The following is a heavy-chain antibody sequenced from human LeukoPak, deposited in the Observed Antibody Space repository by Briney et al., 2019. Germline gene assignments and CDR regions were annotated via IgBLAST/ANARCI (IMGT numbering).Heavy chain of an antibody. CDR2: ISYDGGNK. CDR3: ARQGYDILTGYPLPFDY. D-gene: IGHD3-9*01. Sequence: GGSLRLSCAASGFTFSSYAMHWVRQAPGKGLEWVAVISYDGGNKYYADSVKGRFTISRDNSKNTLYLQMNSLRAEDTAVYYCARQGYDILTGYPLPFDYWGQGTLVTVSS. V-gene: IGHV3-30-3*01. CDR1: GFTFSSYA. J-gene: IGHJ4*02.